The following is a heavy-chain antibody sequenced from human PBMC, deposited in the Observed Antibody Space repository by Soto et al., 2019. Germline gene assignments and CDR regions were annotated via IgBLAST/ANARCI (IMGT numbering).Heavy chain of an antibody. J-gene: IGHJ6*02. Sequence: EVQLVESGGGLVQPGGSLRLSCVDSGFTFSSYWMSWVRQAPGKGLEWGGNIKQDGSEENYVDSVKGRFTISRYNDKNSMYLQMNSLRADDTAVYYCARIAASGRGWDVWGQGTTVVVSS. CDR3: ARIAASGRGWDV. D-gene: IGHD6-13*01. V-gene: IGHV3-7*01. CDR2: IKQDGSEE. CDR1: GFTFSSYW.